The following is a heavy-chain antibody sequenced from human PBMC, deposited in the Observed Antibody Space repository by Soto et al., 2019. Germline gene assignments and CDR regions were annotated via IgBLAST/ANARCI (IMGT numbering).Heavy chain of an antibody. J-gene: IGHJ6*02. CDR3: AKGIPGTDLRDLLPLVDV. Sequence: PGGSLRLSCAASGFTFSSYGMHWVRQAPGKGLEWVAVISYDGSNKYYADSVKGRFTISRDNSTNTLYLQMNSLRAEDTAVYYCAKGIPGTDLRDLLPLVDVWGQGTTVTVSS. D-gene: IGHD1-1*01. CDR2: ISYDGSNK. V-gene: IGHV3-30*18. CDR1: GFTFSSYG.